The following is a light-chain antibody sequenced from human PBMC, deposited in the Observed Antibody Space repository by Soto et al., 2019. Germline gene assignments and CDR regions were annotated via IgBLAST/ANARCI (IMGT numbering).Light chain of an antibody. J-gene: IGKJ4*01. Sequence: DIVMTQSPDSLAVSLGERATVNCKSSQSVLYSSNNNNYLAWYQHKPGQPPKLLIYWASSRESGVPDRFSGSGSGTDFTLTISSLQAEDVAIYYCLQYYSSPPTFGGGTKVEIK. CDR1: QSVLYSSNNNNY. V-gene: IGKV4-1*01. CDR3: LQYYSSPPT. CDR2: WAS.